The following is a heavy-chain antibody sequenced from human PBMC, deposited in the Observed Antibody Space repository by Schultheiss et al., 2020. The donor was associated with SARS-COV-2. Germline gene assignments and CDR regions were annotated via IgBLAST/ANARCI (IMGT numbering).Heavy chain of an antibody. Sequence: SETLSLTCSVSGDSISTYYWSWIRQPPGKGLEWIGYIYYSGSTYYNPSLKSRVTISVDTSKNQFSLQLNSVTPEDTAVYYCAREAVAGLPLHYYGMDVWGQGTTVTVSS. CDR1: GDSISTYY. J-gene: IGHJ6*02. V-gene: IGHV4-59*12. CDR2: IYYSGST. D-gene: IGHD6-19*01. CDR3: AREAVAGLPLHYYGMDV.